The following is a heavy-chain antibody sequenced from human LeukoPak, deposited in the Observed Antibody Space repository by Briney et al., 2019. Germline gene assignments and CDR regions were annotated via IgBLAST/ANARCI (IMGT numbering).Heavy chain of an antibody. J-gene: IGHJ6*02. CDR1: GYTFTSYA. Sequence: ASVKVSCKASGYTFTSYAMNWVRQAPGQGLEWMGWINTNTGNPAYAQGFTGRFVFSLDTSVSTAYLQISSLKAEDTAVYYCASTPYYYGSGYYYYGMDVWGQGTTVTVSS. D-gene: IGHD3-10*01. CDR2: INTNTGNP. CDR3: ASTPYYYGSGYYYYGMDV. V-gene: IGHV7-4-1*02.